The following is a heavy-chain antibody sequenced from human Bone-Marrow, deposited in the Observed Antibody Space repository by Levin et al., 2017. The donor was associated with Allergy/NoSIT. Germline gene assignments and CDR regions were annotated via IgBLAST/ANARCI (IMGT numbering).Heavy chain of an antibody. Sequence: GGSLRLSCAASGFTFSSYWMHWVRQAPGKGLVWVSRINSDGSSTSYADSVKGRFTISRDNAKNTLYLQMNSLRAEDTAVYYCARDKIDGDYDSSGPALYWGQGTLVTVSS. CDR2: INSDGSST. V-gene: IGHV3-74*01. D-gene: IGHD3-22*01. J-gene: IGHJ4*02. CDR3: ARDKIDGDYDSSGPALY. CDR1: GFTFSSYW.